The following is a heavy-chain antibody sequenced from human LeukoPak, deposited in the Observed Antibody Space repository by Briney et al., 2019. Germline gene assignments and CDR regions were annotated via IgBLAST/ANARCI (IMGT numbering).Heavy chain of an antibody. J-gene: IGHJ3*02. CDR2: IWYDGSNK. V-gene: IGHV3-33*06. CDR3: AKSQYQLSLGAFDI. CDR1: GFTFSSYG. Sequence: GGSLRLSCAASGFTFSSYGRHWVRQAPGKGLEWVAVIWYDGSNKYYADSVKGRFTISRDNSKNTLYLQMNSLRAEDTAVYYCAKSQYQLSLGAFDIWGQGTMVTFSS. D-gene: IGHD2-2*01.